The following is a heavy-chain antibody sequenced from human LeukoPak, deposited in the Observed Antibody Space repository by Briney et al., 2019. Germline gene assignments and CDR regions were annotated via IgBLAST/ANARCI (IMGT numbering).Heavy chain of an antibody. CDR3: ARGRFVVVPAANYYYYYYMDV. V-gene: IGHV4-4*07. D-gene: IGHD2-2*01. CDR1: GGPISSYY. J-gene: IGHJ6*03. Sequence: SETLSLTCTVSGGPISSYYWSWIRQPAGKGLEWIGRIYTSGSTNYNPSLKSRVTMSVDTSKNQFSLKLSSVTAADTAVYYCARGRFVVVPAANYYYYYYMDVWGKGTTVTVSS. CDR2: IYTSGST.